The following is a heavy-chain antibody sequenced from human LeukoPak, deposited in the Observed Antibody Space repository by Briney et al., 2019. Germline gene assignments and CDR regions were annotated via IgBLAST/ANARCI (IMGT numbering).Heavy chain of an antibody. CDR3: AKQSLYDSSGHFHY. D-gene: IGHD3-22*01. Sequence: GGSLRLSCAASGFTFSSYAMTWVRQAPGKGLEWVSTITGSGGYTYCADSVKGRFTISRDNSKNTLFLQMNSLRAEDTAVYFCAKQSLYDSSGHFHYWGQGTMVTVSS. CDR2: ITGSGGYT. V-gene: IGHV3-23*01. J-gene: IGHJ4*02. CDR1: GFTFSSYA.